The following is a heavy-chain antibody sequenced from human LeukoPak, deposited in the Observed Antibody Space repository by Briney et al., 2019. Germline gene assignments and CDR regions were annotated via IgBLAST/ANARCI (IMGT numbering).Heavy chain of an antibody. V-gene: IGHV4-59*01. CDR3: ARAVPVTMTDPFDR. J-gene: IGHJ3*01. Sequence: PSETPSLTCTVSGGSININYWNWIRQSPRKGLEWIGYIYSSGGTKYNPSLKGRVTISADTSRNQFSLTLSSVTAADTAVYYCARAVPVTMTDPFDRWGQGTLVTVSS. CDR2: IYSSGGT. CDR1: GGSININY. D-gene: IGHD2-2*01.